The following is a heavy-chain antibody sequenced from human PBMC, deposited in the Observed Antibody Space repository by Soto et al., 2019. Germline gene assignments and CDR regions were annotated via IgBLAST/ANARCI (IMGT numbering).Heavy chain of an antibody. CDR2: MNSDGSIT. J-gene: IGHJ4*02. CDR3: ARETTVTSSLFDY. V-gene: IGHV3-74*01. CDR1: GFTFSRYW. Sequence: GGSLRLSCAASGFTFSRYWMHWVRQAPGKGLVWVSRMNSDGSITTYADSVKGRFTISRDNAKSTLYLQVNSLRAEDTAVYYCARETTVTSSLFDYWGREALVTVSS. D-gene: IGHD4-17*01.